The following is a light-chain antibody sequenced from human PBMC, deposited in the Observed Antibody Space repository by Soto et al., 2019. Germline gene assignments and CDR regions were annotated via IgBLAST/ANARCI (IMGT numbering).Light chain of an antibody. V-gene: IGKV3-20*01. J-gene: IGKJ1*01. CDR1: QSVSSSY. CDR2: GAS. CDR3: QPYYSYPLA. Sequence: EIVLTQSPGTLSLSPGERDTLSCRASQSVSSSYLAWYQQKPGQAPRLLIYGASSRATGIPDRFSGSGSGTDFTLTISCLQSEDFATYYCQPYYSYPLAFGQGTKVEIK.